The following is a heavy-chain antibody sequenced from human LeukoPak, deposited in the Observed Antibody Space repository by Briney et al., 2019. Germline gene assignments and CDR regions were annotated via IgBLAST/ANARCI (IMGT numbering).Heavy chain of an antibody. V-gene: IGHV3-23*01. CDR2: ISTSGGSS. CDR1: GFTFSSYA. D-gene: IGHD3-22*01. J-gene: IGHJ4*02. CDR3: AIMHPYYDGSGYWVQ. Sequence: GGSLRLSCAASGFTFSSYAMSWVRQAPGKGLEWVSGISTSGGSSSYADSVKGRFTISRDNPRNTLYMQMNSLRAEDTALYYCAIMHPYYDGSGYWVQWGQGTLVTVS.